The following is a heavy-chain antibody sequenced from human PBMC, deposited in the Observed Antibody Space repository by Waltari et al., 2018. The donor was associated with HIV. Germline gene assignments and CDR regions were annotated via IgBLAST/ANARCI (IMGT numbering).Heavy chain of an antibody. D-gene: IGHD3-9*01. Sequence: EVQLVQSGAEVKKPGESLKISCKGSGYSFTSYWIGRVRPMPGKGLEWMGIIYPGDSDTRYSPSFQGQVTISADKSISTAYLQWSSLKASDTAMYYCARPILTGSLDDAFDIWGQGTMVTVSS. J-gene: IGHJ3*02. CDR1: GYSFTSYW. CDR2: IYPGDSDT. V-gene: IGHV5-51*03. CDR3: ARPILTGSLDDAFDI.